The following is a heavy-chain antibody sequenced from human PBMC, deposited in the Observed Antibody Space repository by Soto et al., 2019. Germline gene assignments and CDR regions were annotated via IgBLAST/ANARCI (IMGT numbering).Heavy chain of an antibody. CDR1: GFTFSSYG. J-gene: IGHJ4*02. CDR3: AKGRMYYYGSGSYYNGYFDY. V-gene: IGHV3-30*18. CDR2: ISYDGSNK. Sequence: GGSLRLSCAASGFTFSSYGMHWVRQAPGKGLEWVAVISYDGSNKYYADSVKGRFTISRDNSKNTLYLQMNSLRAEDTAVYYCAKGRMYYYGSGSYYNGYFDYWGQATLVTVSS. D-gene: IGHD3-10*01.